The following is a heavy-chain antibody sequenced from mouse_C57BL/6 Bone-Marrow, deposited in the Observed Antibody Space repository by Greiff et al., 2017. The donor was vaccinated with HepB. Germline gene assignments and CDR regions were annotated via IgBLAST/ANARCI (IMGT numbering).Heavy chain of an antibody. Sequence: QLQQSGPELVKPGASVKISCKASGYTFTDYYMNWVKQSHGKSLDWIGDINPNNGGTSYNQKFKGKATLTVDKSSSTAYMELRSLTSEDSAVYYCARSTITTVVATDDYFDYWGQGTTLTVSS. J-gene: IGHJ2*01. CDR1: GYTFTDYY. CDR2: INPNNGGT. V-gene: IGHV1-26*01. CDR3: ARSTITTVVATDDYFDY. D-gene: IGHD1-1*01.